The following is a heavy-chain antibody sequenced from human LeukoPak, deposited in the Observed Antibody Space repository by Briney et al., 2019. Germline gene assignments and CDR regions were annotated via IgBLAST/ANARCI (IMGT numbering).Heavy chain of an antibody. V-gene: IGHV4-4*07. CDR1: GGSMTGYY. CDR3: ARSISWYSYLDY. Sequence: PSETLSLTCTVSGGSMTGYYWSWIRQPAGKGLDWIGRIYTSGDTNYNPSLTSRVTMSVDTSKNQFSLKLTSVTAADTAVYYCARSISWYSYLDYWGQGTLVTVSS. CDR2: IYTSGDT. D-gene: IGHD6-13*01. J-gene: IGHJ4*02.